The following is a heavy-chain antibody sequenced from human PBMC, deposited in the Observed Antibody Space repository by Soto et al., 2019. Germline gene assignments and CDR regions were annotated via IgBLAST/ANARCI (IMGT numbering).Heavy chain of an antibody. V-gene: IGHV1-69*13. D-gene: IGHD3-3*01. CDR2: IIPIFGTA. Sequence: SVKVSCKASGGTFSSYAISWVRQAPGQGLEWMGGIIPIFGTANYAQKFQGRVTITADESTSTAYMELSSLRSEDTAVYYCARDLARITIFGVVIPEFDPWGQGTLVTVSS. CDR3: ARDLARITIFGVVIPEFDP. J-gene: IGHJ5*02. CDR1: GGTFSSYA.